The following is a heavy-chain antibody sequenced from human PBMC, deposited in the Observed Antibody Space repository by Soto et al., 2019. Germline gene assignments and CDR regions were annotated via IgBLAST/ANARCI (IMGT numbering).Heavy chain of an antibody. J-gene: IGHJ6*02. CDR1: INNFNTYW. D-gene: IGHD3-22*01. Sequence: GESRKSACKGSINNFNTYWIGCLRLMPGKGLEWMGVIYPDDSDTKYNPSFQAQVTISADKSISTAYLECTSLEASDTAMSYCARFGPTMTMGGGGGKSAHYYYGMDIWGQGTAVTVSS. CDR3: ARFGPTMTMGGGGGKSAHYYYGMDI. CDR2: IYPDDSDT. V-gene: IGHV5-51*01.